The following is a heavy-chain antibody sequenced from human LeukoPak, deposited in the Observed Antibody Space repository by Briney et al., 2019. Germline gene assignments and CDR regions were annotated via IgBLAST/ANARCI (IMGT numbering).Heavy chain of an antibody. D-gene: IGHD3-3*01. J-gene: IGHJ4*02. CDR2: ISPIFGTA. CDR1: GGTFSSYA. Sequence: ASVKVSCKASGGTFSSYAISWVRQAPGQGLEWMGGISPIFGTANYAQKFQGRVTITADKSTSTAYMELSSLRSEDTAVYYCARDPLRFLEGPFYYFDYWGQGTLVTVSS. V-gene: IGHV1-69*06. CDR3: ARDPLRFLEGPFYYFDY.